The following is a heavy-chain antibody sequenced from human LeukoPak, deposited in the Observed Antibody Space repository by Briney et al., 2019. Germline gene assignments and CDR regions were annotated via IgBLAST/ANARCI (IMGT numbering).Heavy chain of an antibody. J-gene: IGHJ4*02. CDR1: GFTFSSYG. CDR2: IWYDGSNK. CDR3: AKDRTVYSSSWYYFDY. D-gene: IGHD6-13*01. Sequence: PGRSLRLSCAASGFTFSSYGMHWVRQAPGKGLEWVAVIWYDGSNKYYADSVKGRFTISRDNSKNTLYLQMNSLRAEDTAVYYCAKDRTVYSSSWYYFDYWGQETLVTVSS. V-gene: IGHV3-33*06.